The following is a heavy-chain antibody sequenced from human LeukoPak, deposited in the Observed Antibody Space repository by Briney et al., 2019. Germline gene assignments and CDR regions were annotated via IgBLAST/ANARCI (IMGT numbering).Heavy chain of an antibody. CDR2: ISAYNGKT. CDR3: ATDKARRWLRTLGFDY. V-gene: IGHV1-18*01. D-gene: IGHD5-24*01. Sequence: GASVKVSCKASGYTFTNYGINWVRQAPGQGLEWMGWISAYNGKTNYEQKLQGRVTMTRDTSTSTAYMELRSLRSDDTAVYYCATDKARRWLRTLGFDYWGQGTLVTVSS. J-gene: IGHJ4*02. CDR1: GYTFTNYG.